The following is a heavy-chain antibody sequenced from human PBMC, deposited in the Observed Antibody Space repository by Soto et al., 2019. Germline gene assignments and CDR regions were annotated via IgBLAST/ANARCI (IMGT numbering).Heavy chain of an antibody. CDR1: GYSFTSYW. Sequence: PGESLKISCKGSGYSFTSYWIGWVRQMPGKGLEWMGNIYPGDSDTRYSPSFQGQVTISADKSISTAYLQWSSLKASDTAMYYCARVPALYYYDSSGYGGDAFDIWGQGTMVTVSS. CDR2: IYPGDSDT. CDR3: ARVPALYYYDSSGYGGDAFDI. J-gene: IGHJ3*02. D-gene: IGHD3-22*01. V-gene: IGHV5-51*01.